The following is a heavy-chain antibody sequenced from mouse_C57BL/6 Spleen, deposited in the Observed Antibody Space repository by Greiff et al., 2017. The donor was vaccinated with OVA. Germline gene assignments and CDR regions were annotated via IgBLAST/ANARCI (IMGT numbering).Heavy chain of an antibody. D-gene: IGHD1-2*01. J-gene: IGHJ3*01. V-gene: IGHV3-6*01. Sequence: EVKLMESGPGLVKPSQSLSLTCSVTGYSITSGYYWNWIRQFPGNKLEWMGYISYDGSNNYNPSLKNRISITRDTSKNQFFLKLNSVTTEDTATYYCARDEGDYYGPRGWFAYWGQGTLVTVSA. CDR3: ARDEGDYYGPRGWFAY. CDR2: ISYDGSN. CDR1: GYSITSGYY.